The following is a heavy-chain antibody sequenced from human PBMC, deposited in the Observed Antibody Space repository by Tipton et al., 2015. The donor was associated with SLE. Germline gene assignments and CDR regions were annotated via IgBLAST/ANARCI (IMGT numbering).Heavy chain of an antibody. CDR1: EFSFSTYT. CDR2: ISSSSRYI. J-gene: IGHJ4*02. V-gene: IGHV3-21*03. Sequence: SLRLSCTASEFSFSTYTMNWVRQAPGKGLEWVSSISSSSRYIYYADSVKGRFTISRDNAKNSLFLQMNSLRGEDTAVYYCARESGNWNLDNWGQGTLVTVSS. D-gene: IGHD1-20*01. CDR3: ARESGNWNLDN.